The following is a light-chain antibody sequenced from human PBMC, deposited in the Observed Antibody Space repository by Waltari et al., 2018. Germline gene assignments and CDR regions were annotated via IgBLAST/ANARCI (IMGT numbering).Light chain of an antibody. V-gene: IGKV2-30*02. CDR1: QSLVHSDGNTY. J-gene: IGKJ1*01. Sequence: DVVMTQFPLSLPVTLRQPASIPCRSSQSLVHSDGNTYLNWFHQKPGQSPSRLIYKASNRDYGVPARFSGSGSGTDFTLKISRVEAEDVGVYYCMQGTRWPRTFGQGTKVEIK. CDR3: MQGTRWPRT. CDR2: KAS.